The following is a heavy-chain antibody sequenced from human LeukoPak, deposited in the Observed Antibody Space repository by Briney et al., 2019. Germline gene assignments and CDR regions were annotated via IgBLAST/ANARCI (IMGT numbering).Heavy chain of an antibody. CDR1: GFSFSSYG. J-gene: IGHJ4*02. CDR3: ARLRSGWYSSLDY. V-gene: IGHV3-33*01. D-gene: IGHD6-19*01. CDR2: IWYDGSNK. Sequence: GGSLRLSCAAPGFSFSSYGMHWVRQAPGKGLEWVAVIWYDGSNKYYGDSVKGRFTISRDNSKTTLYLQMNSLRAEDTAVYYCARLRSGWYSSLDYWGQGTLVTVSS.